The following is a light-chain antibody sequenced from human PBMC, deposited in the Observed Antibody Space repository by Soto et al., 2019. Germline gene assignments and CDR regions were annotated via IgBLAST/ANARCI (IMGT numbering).Light chain of an antibody. J-gene: IGLJ3*02. CDR1: SSNIGAGYD. V-gene: IGLV1-40*01. CDR3: QSYDSSLSGYWV. Sequence: QSVLTQPPSVSGAPGQRVTISCTGSSSNIGAGYDVHWYQQLPGTAPKLLIYGNNNRPSGVPDRFSGSKSGTSASLAITGLQAEDEADYYCQSYDSSLSGYWVFGGGTKLTVL. CDR2: GNN.